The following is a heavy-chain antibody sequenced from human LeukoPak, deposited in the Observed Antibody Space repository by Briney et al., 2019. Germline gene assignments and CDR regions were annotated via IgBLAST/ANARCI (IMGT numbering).Heavy chain of an antibody. CDR3: AKVGEYQLLLYAFDM. D-gene: IGHD2-2*01. CDR2: IGASGDST. V-gene: IGHV3-23*01. Sequence: GGSLRLSCAASGFTFSTYNMNWVRQAPGKGLEWVSGIGASGDSTYYADSVKGRFTISRDNSKNTLYLQMNSLRAEDTAVYYCAKVGEYQLLLYAFDMWGQGTMVTVSS. J-gene: IGHJ3*02. CDR1: GFTFSTYN.